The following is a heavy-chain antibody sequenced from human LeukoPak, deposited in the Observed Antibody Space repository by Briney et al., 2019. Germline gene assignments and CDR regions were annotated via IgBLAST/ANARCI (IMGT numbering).Heavy chain of an antibody. Sequence: GESLKISCKGSGYSFTSYWIGWVRQMPGKGLEWMGIIYPGDSDTRYSPSFQGQVTISADKSISTAYLQWSSLKASDTAMYYCARQGWKLLKGGAFDIWGQGTMVTVSS. V-gene: IGHV5-51*01. CDR2: IYPGDSDT. J-gene: IGHJ3*02. CDR3: ARQGWKLLKGGAFDI. CDR1: GYSFTSYW. D-gene: IGHD1-26*01.